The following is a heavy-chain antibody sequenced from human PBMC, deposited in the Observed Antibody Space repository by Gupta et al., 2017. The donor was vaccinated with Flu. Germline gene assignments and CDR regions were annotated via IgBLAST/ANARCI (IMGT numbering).Heavy chain of an antibody. D-gene: IGHD1-26*01. J-gene: IGHJ4*02. CDR2: VYYSGRT. CDR3: ARREPWGDPSIDF. Sequence: IRQSPATGLEWIGRVYYSGRTYYNPSLRSRVSISIDTSKNQFSLNLTSVTAADTAVYFCARREPWGDPSIDFWGQGTLVTVSS. V-gene: IGHV4-39*01.